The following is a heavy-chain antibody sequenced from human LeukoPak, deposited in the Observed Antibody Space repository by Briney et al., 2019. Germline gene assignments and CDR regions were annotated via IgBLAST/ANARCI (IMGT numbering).Heavy chain of an antibody. CDR2: IWYDGNDK. J-gene: IGHJ4*02. CDR3: AKCGITSWYPDEGHFDY. V-gene: IGHV3-33*06. Sequence: GGSLRLSCAASGFAFSNYGMHWVRQAPAKGLEWVALIWYDGNDKYYADSVKGRFTISRDNSKNTLFLQMNSLRVEDTAVYYCAKCGITSWYPDEGHFDYWGQGTLVTVSS. CDR1: GFAFSNYG. D-gene: IGHD6-13*01.